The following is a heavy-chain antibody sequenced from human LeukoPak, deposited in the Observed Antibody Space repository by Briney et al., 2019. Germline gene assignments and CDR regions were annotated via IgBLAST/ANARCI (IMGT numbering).Heavy chain of an antibody. CDR3: AKEGEQQLGDAFDI. CDR2: IRYDGSNK. V-gene: IGHV3-30*02. CDR1: GFTFSSYG. J-gene: IGHJ3*02. Sequence: GSLRLPCAASGFTFSSYGMHWVRQAPGKGLEWVAFIRYDGSNKYYADSVKGRFTISRDNSKNTLYLQMNSLRAEDTAVYYCAKEGEQQLGDAFDIWGQGTMVTVSS. D-gene: IGHD6-13*01.